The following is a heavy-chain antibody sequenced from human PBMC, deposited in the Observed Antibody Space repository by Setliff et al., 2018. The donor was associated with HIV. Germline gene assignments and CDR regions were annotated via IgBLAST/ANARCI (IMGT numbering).Heavy chain of an antibody. J-gene: IGHJ6*03. V-gene: IGHV1-69*02. Sequence: GASVKVSCKTSGDTFNSYTINWVRQAPGQGREWMGRTITVISMSNFAHKFQGRGTITADKSTSTAYMELSSLRSKDTAVYYCARSSIAAAGAYYYYMDVWGKGTTVTVSS. CDR2: TITVISMS. D-gene: IGHD6-13*01. CDR3: ARSSIAAAGAYYYYMDV. CDR1: GDTFNSYT.